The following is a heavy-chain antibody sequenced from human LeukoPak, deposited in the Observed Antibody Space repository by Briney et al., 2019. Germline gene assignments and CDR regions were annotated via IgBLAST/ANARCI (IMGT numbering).Heavy chain of an antibody. Sequence: SETLSLTCAVSGGSISTTDFDWAWIRQPPGQGLEWIATISSSGKSYYNPYLMSRVTISVDTSKNQFFLDVTSVTAADTGLFYCARFKGGTGFDYWGRGILVIVS. CDR1: GGSISTTDFD. CDR3: ARFKGGTGFDY. V-gene: IGHV4-39*01. J-gene: IGHJ4*02. D-gene: IGHD1-26*01. CDR2: ISSSGKS.